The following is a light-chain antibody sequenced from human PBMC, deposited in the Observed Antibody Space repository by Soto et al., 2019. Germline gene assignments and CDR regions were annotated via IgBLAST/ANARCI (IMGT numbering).Light chain of an antibody. CDR2: INSDGSH. J-gene: IGLJ2*01. Sequence: QPVLTQSPSASASLGASVKLTCTLSSGHSSYAIAWHQQQPEKGPRYLMKINSDGSHYKGDGIPDRFSGSSSGAERYLTISSLQSEDEADYYCQTGGTGMVFGGGTKVTVL. CDR3: QTGGTGMV. V-gene: IGLV4-69*01. CDR1: SGHSSYA.